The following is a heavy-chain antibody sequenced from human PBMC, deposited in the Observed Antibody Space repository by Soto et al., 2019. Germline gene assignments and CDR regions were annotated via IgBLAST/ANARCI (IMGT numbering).Heavy chain of an antibody. J-gene: IGHJ4*02. V-gene: IGHV3-74*01. CDR2: IDGDGRTT. Sequence: EVQLVESGGGLVQPGGSLRLSCTASGLTFNNYWMHWVRQAPGKGPVWVSRIDGDGRTTTYADSVRGRFTISRDNAKNTVYLQMNSLRVEDTAVYYCVGGDYAGAGTFYLTDHWGQGSLVTVSS. CDR1: GLTFNNYW. D-gene: IGHD3-10*01. CDR3: VGGDYAGAGTFYLTDH.